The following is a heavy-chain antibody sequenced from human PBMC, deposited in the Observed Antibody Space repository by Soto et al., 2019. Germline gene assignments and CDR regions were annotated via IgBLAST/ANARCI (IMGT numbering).Heavy chain of an antibody. CDR1: GGSIGSGGYW. D-gene: IGHD2-2*01. CDR3: ARGTIV. Sequence: QVQLQESGPGLMQPSQTLSLTCTVSGGSIGSGGYWWSWIRQHPGSGLEWIGFVSYTGNTQYNPSLNSRVNISVDTSTKQFSLTLSSVPAADTAVYYCARGTIVWGQVTLVTVS. V-gene: IGHV4-31*03. CDR2: VSYTGNT. J-gene: IGHJ4*02.